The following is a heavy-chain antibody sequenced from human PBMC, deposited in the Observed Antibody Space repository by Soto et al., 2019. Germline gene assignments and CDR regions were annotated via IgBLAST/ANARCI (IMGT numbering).Heavy chain of an antibody. Sequence: SETLSLTCAVSGGSIGTSAYYWGWIRQAPGKGLEWIGSINHSGNTYLSPSLKDRVTMSVDTSKNSFSLKLRSATAADTGLYYCSRRAPEGFDPWGQGTLVTVSS. CDR3: SRRAPEGFDP. V-gene: IGHV4-39*01. CDR2: INHSGNT. J-gene: IGHJ5*02. CDR1: GGSIGTSAYY.